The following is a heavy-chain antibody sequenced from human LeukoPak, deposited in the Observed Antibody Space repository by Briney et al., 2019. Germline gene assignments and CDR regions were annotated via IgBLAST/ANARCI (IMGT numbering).Heavy chain of an antibody. CDR3: ARGGDSWSGYSYGMDV. J-gene: IGHJ6*02. D-gene: IGHD3-3*01. CDR2: ISYDGRNE. Sequence: GGSLRLSCAASGFSFSSYAMHWVRQAPGKGLEWVAVISYDGRNEYYADSVKGRFTISRDISKNTLYLQMNSLRPEDTAVYYCARGGDSWSGYSYGMDVWGQGTTVTVS. CDR1: GFSFSSYA. V-gene: IGHV3-30-3*01.